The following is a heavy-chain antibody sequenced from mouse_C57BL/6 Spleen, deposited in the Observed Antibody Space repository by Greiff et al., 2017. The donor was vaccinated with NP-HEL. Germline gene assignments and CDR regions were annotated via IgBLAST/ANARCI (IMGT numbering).Heavy chain of an antibody. CDR2: ISDGGSYT. V-gene: IGHV5-4*01. J-gene: IGHJ4*01. CDR3: AREAMDY. Sequence: EVKLVESGGGLVKPGGSLKLSCAASGFTFSSYAMSWVRQTPEKRLEWVATISDGGSYTYYPDNVKGRFTISRDNAKNNRYLQMSHLESEDTAMYYCAREAMDYWGQGTSVTVSS. CDR1: GFTFSSYA.